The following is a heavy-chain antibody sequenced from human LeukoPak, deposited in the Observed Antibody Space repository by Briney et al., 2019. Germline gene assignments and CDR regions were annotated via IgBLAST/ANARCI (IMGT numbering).Heavy chain of an antibody. V-gene: IGHV1-18*01. D-gene: IGHD2-15*01. CDR1: GYTFTSYG. J-gene: IGHJ3*02. CDR2: ISAYNGNT. Sequence: ASVKVSCKASGYTFTSYGISWVRQAPGQGLEWMGWISAYNGNTNYAQKLQGRVTMTTDTSTSTAYMELRSLRSDDTAVYYCARVWELVAATRPQVNPDAFDIWGQGTMVTVSS. CDR3: ARVWELVAATRPQVNPDAFDI.